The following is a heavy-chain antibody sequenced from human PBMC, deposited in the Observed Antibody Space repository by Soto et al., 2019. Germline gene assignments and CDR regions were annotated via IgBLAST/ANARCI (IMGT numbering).Heavy chain of an antibody. V-gene: IGHV1-69*01. D-gene: IGHD3-22*01. CDR3: VRVNEGVYYDSSGYYDF. J-gene: IGHJ4*02. CDR2: IIPVFATT. CDR1: GGLFSTYA. Sequence: QEQLVQSGAEVKKSGSSVKVSCKASGGLFSTYAISWVRQAPGQGLEWMGGIIPVFATTYYAEKFEGRVTITADESTNTAYMELRSLRSDDMAVYYCVRVNEGVYYDSSGYYDFWGQGTLVTVSS.